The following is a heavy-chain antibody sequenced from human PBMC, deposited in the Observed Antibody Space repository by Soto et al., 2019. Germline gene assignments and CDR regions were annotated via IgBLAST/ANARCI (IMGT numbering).Heavy chain of an antibody. D-gene: IGHD4-17*01. CDR2: INHSGST. V-gene: IGHV4-34*01. J-gene: IGHJ5*02. CDR1: GGSFSGYY. Sequence: SETLSLTCAVYGGSFSGYYWSWIRQPPGKGLEWIGEINHSGSTNYNPSLKSRVTISVDTSKNQFSLKLSSVTAADTAVYYCARAPGGSRIRLRLPSNWFDPWGQGTLVTVSS. CDR3: ARAPGGSRIRLRLPSNWFDP.